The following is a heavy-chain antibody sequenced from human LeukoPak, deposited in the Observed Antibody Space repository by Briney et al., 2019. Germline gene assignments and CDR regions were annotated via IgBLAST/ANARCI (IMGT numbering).Heavy chain of an antibody. J-gene: IGHJ6*02. Sequence: GGSLRLSCAASGFSFNSFEMSWVRQAPGKGLEWVSYISSSGSTIYYADSVKGRFTISRDNAKNSLYLQMNSLRAEDTAVYYCARGYYDSSGYYRLLSAGMDVWGQGTTVTVS. CDR3: ARGYYDSSGYYRLLSAGMDV. V-gene: IGHV3-48*03. D-gene: IGHD3-22*01. CDR1: GFSFNSFE. CDR2: ISSSGSTI.